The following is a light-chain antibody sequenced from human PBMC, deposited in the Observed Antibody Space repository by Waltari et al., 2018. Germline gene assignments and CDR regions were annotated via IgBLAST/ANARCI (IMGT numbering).Light chain of an antibody. CDR1: QSLLHSSGYNY. CDR3: MQATQLPWT. J-gene: IGKJ1*01. CDR2: LGS. V-gene: IGKV2-28*01. Sequence: DVVLTQSPLSLPVTPGEPASISCRSSQSLLHSSGYNYLDWYLQKPGQSPQLLIYLGSSRASGVPDRFTGSGSGTDFTLRITRVEAEDVGLYYCMQATQLPWTFGQGTKVEIK.